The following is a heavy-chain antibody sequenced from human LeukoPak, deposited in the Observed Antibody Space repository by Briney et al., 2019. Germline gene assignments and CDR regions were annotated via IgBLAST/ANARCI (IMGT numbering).Heavy chain of an antibody. CDR1: GLTFRNYG. CDR2: ISYDGVNK. D-gene: IGHD3-3*01. J-gene: IGHJ3*02. CDR3: AKDDQYYDFWSGYYIKSAFDI. V-gene: IGHV3-30*18. Sequence: GRSLRLSCVASGLTFRNYGMDWVRQAPGKGLEWVAIISYDGVNKYYADSVKGRFTISRDNSKNTLYLQMNSLRAEDTAVYYCAKDDQYYDFWSGYYIKSAFDIWGQGTMVTVSS.